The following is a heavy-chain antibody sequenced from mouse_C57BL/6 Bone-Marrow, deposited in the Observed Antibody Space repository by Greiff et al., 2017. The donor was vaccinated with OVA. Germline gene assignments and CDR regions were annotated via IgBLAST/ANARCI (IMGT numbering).Heavy chain of an antibody. V-gene: IGHV1-26*01. Sequence: EVQLQQSGPELVKPGASVKISCKASGYTFTDYYMNWVKQSHGKSLEWIGDINPNNGGTSYNQKFKGKATLTVDKSSSTAYMELRSLTSEDSAVYYCAREAMVRYFDVWGTGTTVTVSS. CDR2: INPNNGGT. D-gene: IGHD2-2*01. CDR3: AREAMVRYFDV. CDR1: GYTFTDYY. J-gene: IGHJ1*03.